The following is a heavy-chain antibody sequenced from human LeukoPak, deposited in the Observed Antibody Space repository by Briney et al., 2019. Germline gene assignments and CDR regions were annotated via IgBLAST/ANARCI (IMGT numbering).Heavy chain of an antibody. CDR3: AAAIRIVGATFSDY. Sequence: SVKVSCKASGFTFTSSAVQWVRQARGQRLEWIGWIVVGSGNTNYAQKFQERVTLTRDMSTSTAYMELSSLRSEDTAVYYCAAAIRIVGATFSDYWGQGTLVTVSS. CDR1: GFTFTSSA. V-gene: IGHV1-58*01. D-gene: IGHD1-26*01. CDR2: IVVGSGNT. J-gene: IGHJ4*02.